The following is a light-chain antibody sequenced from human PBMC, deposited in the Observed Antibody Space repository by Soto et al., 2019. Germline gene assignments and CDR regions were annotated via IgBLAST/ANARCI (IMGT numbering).Light chain of an antibody. V-gene: IGLV1-40*01. Sequence: QSVLTQPPSVSGAPGQRVTFSCTGSSSNIGAGYDVHWYQQLPGTAPKLLIYGNSNRPSGVPERFSGSKSGTSASLAITGLQAEDEADYYCRSYDNSLTVVVFGGGTKLTVL. CDR3: RSYDNSLTVVV. J-gene: IGLJ2*01. CDR2: GNS. CDR1: SSNIGAGYD.